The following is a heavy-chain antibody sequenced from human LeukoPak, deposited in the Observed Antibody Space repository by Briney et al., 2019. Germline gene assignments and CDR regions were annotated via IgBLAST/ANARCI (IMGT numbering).Heavy chain of an antibody. CDR2: ISGSGSDL. CDR1: GFSFSDYY. J-gene: IGHJ6*02. V-gene: IGHV3-11*01. D-gene: IGHD3-22*01. CDR3: ARSIGYYYTMDV. Sequence: AGGSLRLSCVACGFSFSDYYMSWIRQAPGRGLEWISYISGSGSDLHYADSVKGRFTISRDNANNSLYLQMNSLRAEDTAVYYCARSIGYYYTMDVWGQGTTVTVSS.